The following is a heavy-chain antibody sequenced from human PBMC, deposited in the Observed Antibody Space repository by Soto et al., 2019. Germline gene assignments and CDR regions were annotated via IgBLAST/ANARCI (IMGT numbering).Heavy chain of an antibody. V-gene: IGHV4-31*03. J-gene: IGHJ5*02. CDR2: IYYSGST. D-gene: IGHD3-22*01. CDR3: ARYYYDSSGYYYGWFNP. CDR1: GGSISSGGYY. Sequence: PSETLSLTCTVSGGSISSGGYYWSWIRQHPGKGLEWIGYIYYSGSTYYNPSLKSRVTISVDTSKNQFSLKLSSVTAADTAVYYCARYYYDSSGYYYGWFNPWGQGTLVTVSS.